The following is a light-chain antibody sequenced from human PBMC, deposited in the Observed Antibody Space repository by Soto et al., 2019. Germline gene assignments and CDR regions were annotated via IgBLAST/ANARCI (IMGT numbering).Light chain of an antibody. Sequence: EIVLTQSPATLSLSPGERATLSCRASQSISTYLAWYQQKPGQAPRLLIYDASNRATGIPPRFSGSGSGTDFSLTISSLEPEDLAVYYCQQRNNWPPITFGQGTRLEIK. J-gene: IGKJ5*01. CDR3: QQRNNWPPIT. CDR1: QSISTY. V-gene: IGKV3-11*01. CDR2: DAS.